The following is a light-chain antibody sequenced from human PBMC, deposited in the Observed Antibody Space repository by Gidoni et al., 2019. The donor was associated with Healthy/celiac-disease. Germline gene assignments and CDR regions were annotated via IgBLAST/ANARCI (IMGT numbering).Light chain of an antibody. CDR3: QQYGSSPPLYT. V-gene: IGKV3-20*01. J-gene: IGKJ2*01. Sequence: EIVFTQSPGTLSLSPGDRAPLSCRASQSVSSSYLAWYQQKPGQAPRLLIYGASSRATGIPDRFSGSGSGTDFTLTISRLEPEDFAVYYCQQYGSSPPLYTFGQGTKLEIK. CDR2: GAS. CDR1: QSVSSSY.